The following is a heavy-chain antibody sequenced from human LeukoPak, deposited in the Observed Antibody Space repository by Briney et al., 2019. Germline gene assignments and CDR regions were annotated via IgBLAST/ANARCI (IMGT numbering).Heavy chain of an antibody. CDR3: ARDGTPFDT. CDR1: GFTFSSYW. V-gene: IGHV3-7*01. Sequence: GGSLRLSCAAPGFTFSSYWMSCVRQAPGKGLEWVANINQGGSEKYYVDSVKGRFTISRDNAKRSLYLQMNSLRAEDTAVYYCARDGTPFDTWGQGTMVTVSS. D-gene: IGHD1-26*01. J-gene: IGHJ3*02. CDR2: INQGGSEK.